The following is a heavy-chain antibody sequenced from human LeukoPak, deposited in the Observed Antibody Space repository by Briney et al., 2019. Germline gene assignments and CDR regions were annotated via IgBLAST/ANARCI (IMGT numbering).Heavy chain of an antibody. J-gene: IGHJ6*02. CDR1: GYTFTSYG. Sequence: GASVKVSCKASGYTFTSYGISWVRQAPGQGLEWMGWISAYNGNTNYAQKLQGRVTMTTDTSTSTAYMELRSLRSDDTAVYYCAREIREGSYWVTTYYYSNMDVWGQGTTVTVSS. CDR2: ISAYNGNT. D-gene: IGHD3-10*01. CDR3: AREIREGSYWVTTYYYSNMDV. V-gene: IGHV1-18*01.